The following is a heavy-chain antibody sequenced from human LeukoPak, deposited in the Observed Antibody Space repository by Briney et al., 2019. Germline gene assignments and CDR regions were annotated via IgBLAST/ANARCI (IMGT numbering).Heavy chain of an antibody. CDR2: IGSNGGST. CDR1: GFTFSSYA. Sequence: GGSLRLSCAASGFTFSSYAMHWVRQAPGKGLEYVSAIGSNGGSTYYANSVKDRFTISRDNSKNTLYLQMGSLRAEDMAVYYCARGLLGYCSGGSCNDAFDIWGQGTMVTVSS. J-gene: IGHJ3*02. V-gene: IGHV3-64*01. CDR3: ARGLLGYCSGGSCNDAFDI. D-gene: IGHD2-15*01.